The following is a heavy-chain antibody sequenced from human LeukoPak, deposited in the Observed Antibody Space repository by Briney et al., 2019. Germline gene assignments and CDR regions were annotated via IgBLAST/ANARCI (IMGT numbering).Heavy chain of an antibody. V-gene: IGHV4-39*01. D-gene: IGHD4-11*01. J-gene: IGHJ6*03. Sequence: SETLSLTCTVSGASISSSSYYWGWIRQPPGKGLEWIGSIYYSGSTYYNPSLKSRVTISVDTSKNQFSLKLSSVTAADTAVYYCARVSEAVYYMDVWGKGTTVTISS. CDR2: IYYSGST. CDR1: GASISSSSYY. CDR3: ARVSEAVYYMDV.